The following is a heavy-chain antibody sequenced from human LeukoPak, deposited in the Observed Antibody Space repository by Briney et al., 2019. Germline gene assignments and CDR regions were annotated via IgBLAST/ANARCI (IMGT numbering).Heavy chain of an antibody. D-gene: IGHD1-7*01. V-gene: IGHV3-21*01. CDR3: ASGTVGNYALDY. CDR2: IGTSSNNI. CDR1: EFTVSNNY. J-gene: IGHJ4*02. Sequence: GGSLRLSCAASEFTVSNNYMSWVRQAPGKGLEWVSSIGTSSNNIYYTDSVKGRFTISRDNAKNSLYLQVDSLRVEDTAVYFCASGTVGNYALDYWGQGALVTVSS.